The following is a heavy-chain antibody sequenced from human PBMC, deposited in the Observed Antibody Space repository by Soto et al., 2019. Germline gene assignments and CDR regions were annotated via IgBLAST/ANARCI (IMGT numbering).Heavy chain of an antibody. CDR3: ARVERGTATTVVDAFDI. CDR1: GGFVTSGSYY. J-gene: IGHJ3*02. Sequence: QVQLQQWGAGLLEPSETLSLTCAVYGGFVTSGSYYWSWIRQPPGKGLEWIGEMSHSGGTHFNPSLKSRVTISVDTSKNQFTLKMSSVTAADTALYYCARVERGTATTVVDAFDIWGPGTMVTVSS. CDR2: MSHSGGT. D-gene: IGHD1-1*01. V-gene: IGHV4-34*01.